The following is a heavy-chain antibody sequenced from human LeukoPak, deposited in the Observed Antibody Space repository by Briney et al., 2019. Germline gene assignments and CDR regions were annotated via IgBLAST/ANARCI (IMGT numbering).Heavy chain of an antibody. CDR1: GFTFSGYW. V-gene: IGHV3-74*01. D-gene: IGHD6-19*01. Sequence: GGSLRLSCAASGFTFSGYWMHWVRQAPGKGPVWVSRIKNDGSSTNYADSVKGRFTISRDNAKNTLYLELNSLRAEDTAVYYCARDRGSTGWYGMNYWGQGILVTVSS. CDR2: IKNDGSST. J-gene: IGHJ4*02. CDR3: ARDRGSTGWYGMNY.